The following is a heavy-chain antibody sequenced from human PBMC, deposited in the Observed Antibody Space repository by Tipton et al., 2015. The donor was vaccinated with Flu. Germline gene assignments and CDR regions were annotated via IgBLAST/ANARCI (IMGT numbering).Heavy chain of an antibody. V-gene: IGHV3-9*01. Sequence: SLRLSCAASGFTFDDYAMHWVRQAPGKGLEWVSGISWNSGSIGYADSVKGRFTISRDNAKNSLYLQMNSLRAEDTALYYCAKDYQWLVPTYWYFDLWGRGTLVPVSS. CDR2: ISWNSGSI. CDR3: AKDYQWLVPTYWYFDL. J-gene: IGHJ2*01. D-gene: IGHD6-19*01. CDR1: GFTFDDYA.